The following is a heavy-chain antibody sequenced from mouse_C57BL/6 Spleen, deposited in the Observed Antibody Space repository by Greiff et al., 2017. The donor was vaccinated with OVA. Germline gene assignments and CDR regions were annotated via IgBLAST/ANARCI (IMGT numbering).Heavy chain of an antibody. CDR1: GFTFSDFY. CDR2: SRNKANDYTT. D-gene: IGHD3-2*02. CDR3: ARDADSSGYGYFDV. V-gene: IGHV7-1*01. J-gene: IGHJ1*03. Sequence: EVQVVESGGGLVQSGRSLRLSCATSGFTFSDFYMEWVRQAPGKGLEWIAASRNKANDYTTEYSASVKGRFIVSRDTSQSILYLQMNALRAEDTAIYYCARDADSSGYGYFDVWGTGTTVTVSS.